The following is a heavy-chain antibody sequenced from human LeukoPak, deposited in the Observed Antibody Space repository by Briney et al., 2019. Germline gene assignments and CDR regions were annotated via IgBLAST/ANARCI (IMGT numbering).Heavy chain of an antibody. J-gene: IGHJ4*02. CDR1: GLNFRDYW. Sequence: GGSLRLSCAASGLNFRDYWMHWVRQVPGKGLVWVSRIKADGTDTIYADSVKGRFTISRDNAKSTLFLQMNSLRAEDTAVYYCATERGVTYPFDYWGQGTLVTVSS. V-gene: IGHV3-74*01. D-gene: IGHD2-21*02. CDR3: ATERGVTYPFDY. CDR2: IKADGTDT.